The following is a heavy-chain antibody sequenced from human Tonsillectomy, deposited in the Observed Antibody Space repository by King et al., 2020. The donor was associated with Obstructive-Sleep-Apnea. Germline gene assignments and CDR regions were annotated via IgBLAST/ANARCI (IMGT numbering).Heavy chain of an antibody. V-gene: IGHV1-46*01. J-gene: IGHJ5*02. Sequence: QEQLVQSGAEVKKPGASVKVSCKASGYTFTSYYINWVRQAPGQGLEWMGIINPSGGSTSYAQKFQGRVTMTRDTSTSTVYMELSSLGSEDTAVYYCARDRVVGATLGFDPWGQGTLVTVSS. CDR1: GYTFTSYY. D-gene: IGHD1-26*01. CDR2: INPSGGST. CDR3: ARDRVVGATLGFDP.